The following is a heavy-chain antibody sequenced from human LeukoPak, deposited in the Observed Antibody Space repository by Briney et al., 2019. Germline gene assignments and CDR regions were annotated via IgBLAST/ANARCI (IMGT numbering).Heavy chain of an antibody. D-gene: IGHD6-13*01. CDR1: AYTFTSYD. V-gene: IGHV1-8*03. Sequence: ASVKVSCKASAYTFTSYDINWVRQATGQGLEWMGWVNPNSGNTGYAQKFQGRVTITRNTSISTAYMELSSLRSEDTAVYYCARLGSSSWYDYWGQGTLVTVSS. CDR2: VNPNSGNT. CDR3: ARLGSSSWYDY. J-gene: IGHJ4*02.